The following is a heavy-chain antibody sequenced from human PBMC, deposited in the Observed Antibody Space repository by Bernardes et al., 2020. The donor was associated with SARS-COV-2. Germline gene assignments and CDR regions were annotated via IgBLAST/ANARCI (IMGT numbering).Heavy chain of an antibody. CDR2: MNPNSGNT. D-gene: IGHD3-9*01. CDR3: ARGNYDILTGYFSYYYYGMDV. J-gene: IGHJ6*02. CDR1: GYTFTSYD. Sequence: ASVKVSCKASGYTFTSYDINWVRQATGQGLEWMGWMNPNSGNTGYAQKFQGRVTMTRNTSISTAYMELSSLRSEDTAVYYCARGNYDILTGYFSYYYYGMDVWGQGTTVTVSS. V-gene: IGHV1-8*01.